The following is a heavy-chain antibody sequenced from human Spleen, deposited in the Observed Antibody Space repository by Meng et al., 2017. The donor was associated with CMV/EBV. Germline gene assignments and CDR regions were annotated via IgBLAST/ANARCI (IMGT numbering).Heavy chain of an antibody. Sequence: GGSLRLSCAASEFIFSNYGMQWVRQAPGKGLEWVAVISGDASKQFYTDSVKGRFTISRDNSKNTSYLQMNSLRGDDTVVYYCARDLRGNRSPVNPLFEYWGQGTLVTVSS. J-gene: IGHJ4*02. CDR1: EFIFSNYG. CDR3: ARDLRGNRSPVNPLFEY. CDR2: ISGDASKQ. D-gene: IGHD1-14*01. V-gene: IGHV3-30*19.